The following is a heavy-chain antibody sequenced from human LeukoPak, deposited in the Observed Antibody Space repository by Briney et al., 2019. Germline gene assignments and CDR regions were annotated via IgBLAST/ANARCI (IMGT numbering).Heavy chain of an antibody. D-gene: IGHD1-26*01. CDR1: GFSFSNYF. CDR2: ITNSGRST. Sequence: GGSLRLSCEASGFSFSNYFMSWIRQAPGKGLEWVSYITNSGRSTNYADAVKGRFTISRDNAKKSVYLEMTDLRAEDTAVYYCAREASGNYHVFDSWGQGTLVTVSS. CDR3: AREASGNYHVFDS. V-gene: IGHV3-11*04. J-gene: IGHJ4*02.